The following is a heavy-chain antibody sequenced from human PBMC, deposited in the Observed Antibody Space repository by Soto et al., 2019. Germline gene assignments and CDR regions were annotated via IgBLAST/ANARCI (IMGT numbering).Heavy chain of an antibody. CDR2: IYSGGST. CDR3: ARGGGDCSGGSCYFWRYYFDY. D-gene: IGHD2-15*01. V-gene: IGHV3-66*01. CDR1: GFTVSSNY. Sequence: GGSLRLSCAASGFTVSSNYMSWVRQAPGKGLKWVSVIYSGGSTYYADSVKGRFTISRDNSKNTLFLQMNSLRAEDTAVHYCARGGGDCSGGSCYFWRYYFDYWGQGTLVTVSS. J-gene: IGHJ4*02.